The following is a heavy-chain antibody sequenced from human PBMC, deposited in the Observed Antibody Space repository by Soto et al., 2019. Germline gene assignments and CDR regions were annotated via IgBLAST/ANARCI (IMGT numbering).Heavy chain of an antibody. Sequence: PSETLSLTCAVSGVSISSSNWLNWIRQPAGKGLEWIGRIYTTRSPNYNPSLKSRVTMSVDTSKNQFSLKLNLTSVTAADTAVYYCARSPAYGDYANLDTWGQGTLVTVSS. V-gene: IGHV4-4*07. CDR3: ARSPAYGDYANLDT. J-gene: IGHJ5*02. D-gene: IGHD4-17*01. CDR2: IYTTRSP. CDR1: GVSISSSNW.